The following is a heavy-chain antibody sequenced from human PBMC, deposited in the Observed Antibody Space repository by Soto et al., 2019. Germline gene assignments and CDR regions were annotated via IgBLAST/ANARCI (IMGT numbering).Heavy chain of an antibody. V-gene: IGHV1-69*06. D-gene: IGHD1-26*01. CDR1: GGTFNTYT. CDR2: VVPMYDSV. Sequence: SVKVSCKASGGTFNTYTINWLRQAPGRGLEWVGQVVPMYDSVNYAETFQGRVTITVDKSTNTAYMELTSLRSQDTALYFCASWRSYSGSYCFDYWGQGTLVTV. J-gene: IGHJ4*02. CDR3: ASWRSYSGSYCFDY.